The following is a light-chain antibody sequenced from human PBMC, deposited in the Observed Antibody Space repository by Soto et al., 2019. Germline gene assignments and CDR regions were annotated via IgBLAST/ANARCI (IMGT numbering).Light chain of an antibody. J-gene: IGKJ4*01. CDR2: KTS. Sequence: DIQMTKSPSTLSASVGDRVTLTCRASQTINNWLAWYQQKPGKAPKLLIYKTSNLESGVPSSFSGSGSGPEFSLPINRLQPDDFATYYCQQYKSFSLTFGGGTRV. CDR3: QQYKSFSLT. CDR1: QTINNW. V-gene: IGKV1-5*03.